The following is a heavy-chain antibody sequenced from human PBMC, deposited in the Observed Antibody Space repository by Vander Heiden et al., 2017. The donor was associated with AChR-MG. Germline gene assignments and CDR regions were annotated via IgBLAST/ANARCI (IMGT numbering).Heavy chain of an antibody. V-gene: IGHV2-26*01. CDR1: GFSLSNATMG. CDR3: ARIPGDDGMEWFGPRKTYYYYYGMDV. D-gene: IGHD3-3*01. CDR2: IFSNDEK. J-gene: IGHJ6*02. Sequence: QVTLKESGPVLVKPTETLTLTCTVSGFSLSNATMGVSWIRQPPGKAMEWLAHIFSNDEKSYSTALKSRLTISKDTSKSQVVLTMTNMDPVDTATYYCARIPGDDGMEWFGPRKTYYYYYGMDVWGQGTTVTVSS.